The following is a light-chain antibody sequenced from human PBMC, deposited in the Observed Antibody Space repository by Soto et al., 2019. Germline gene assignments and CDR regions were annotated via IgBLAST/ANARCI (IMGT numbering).Light chain of an antibody. V-gene: IGKV1-39*01. CDR2: GAS. Sequence: DIQMTQSPSSLSASVGDRVTITCRASQSIGTKLNWYQQTPGKAPKLLIYGASSLPSGVSTLQSGVPSKFSGSGSGTDFTLTISSLQPEDFATYYCQQSYSTPRTFGPGNTVDLK. J-gene: IGKJ3*01. CDR3: QQSYSTPRT. CDR1: QSIGTK.